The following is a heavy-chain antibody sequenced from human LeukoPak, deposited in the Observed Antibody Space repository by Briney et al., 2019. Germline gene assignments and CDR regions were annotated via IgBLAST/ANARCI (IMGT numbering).Heavy chain of an antibody. V-gene: IGHV3-43*01. CDR2: ISWAGATT. D-gene: IGHD3-16*01. CDR1: GFTFEDYA. CDR3: VKPYDYVWGSDAFDM. Sequence: PGGSLRLSCAASGFTFEDYAMHWVRQAPGEGLEWVSLISWAGATTSYADSVTGRFTISRDNSKNSLYLQMNSLRSEDTALYYCVKPYDYVWGSDAFDMWGQGTMVIVTS. J-gene: IGHJ3*02.